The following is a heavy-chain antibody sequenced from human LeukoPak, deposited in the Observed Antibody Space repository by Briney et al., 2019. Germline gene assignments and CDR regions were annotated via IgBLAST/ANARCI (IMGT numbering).Heavy chain of an antibody. J-gene: IGHJ4*02. CDR3: ATPLTEMATIGY. CDR2: INHSGST. CDR1: GGFFSGYY. V-gene: IGHV4-34*01. Sequence: SETLSLTCAVYGGFFSGYYWSWIRQPPGKGLEWIGEINHSGSTNYNPSLKSRVTISVDTSKNQFSLKLSSVTAADTAVYYCATPLTEMATIGYWGQGTLVTVSS. D-gene: IGHD5-24*01.